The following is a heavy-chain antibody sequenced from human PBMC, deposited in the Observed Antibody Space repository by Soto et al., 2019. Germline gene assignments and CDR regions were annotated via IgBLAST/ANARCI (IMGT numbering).Heavy chain of an antibody. D-gene: IGHD3-22*01. V-gene: IGHV3-23*01. CDR1: GFTFSSYG. CDR2: ISATTGST. J-gene: IGHJ3*01. CDR3: ARERVSMIVVVMTN. Sequence: PGGSLRLSCAASGFTFSSYGMSWVRQAPGKGLEWVSGISATTGSTYYADSVRGRFTISRDNSKNTLYLQMNSLRAEDTAVYYCARERVSMIVVVMTNWGQGTMVTVSS.